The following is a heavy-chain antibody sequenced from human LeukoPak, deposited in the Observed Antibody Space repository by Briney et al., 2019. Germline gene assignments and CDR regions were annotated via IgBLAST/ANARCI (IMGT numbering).Heavy chain of an antibody. D-gene: IGHD1/OR15-1a*01. CDR2: IYHSGST. CDR1: GYSISSGYY. CDR3: ARGSGTMIDY. J-gene: IGHJ4*02. Sequence: SETLSLTCTVSGYSISSGYYWGWIRQPPGKGLEWTGSIYHSGSTYYNPSLKSRVTISVDTSKNQFSLKLSSVTAADTAVYYCARGSGTMIDYWGQGTLVTVSS. V-gene: IGHV4-38-2*02.